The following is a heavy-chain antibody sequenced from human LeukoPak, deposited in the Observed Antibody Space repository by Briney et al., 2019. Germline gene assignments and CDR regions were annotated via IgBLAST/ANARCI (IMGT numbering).Heavy chain of an antibody. Sequence: GGTLRLSCAASGFTFSSYAMSWVRQAPGKGLEWVSVIYSGGSTYYADSVKGRFTISRDNSKNTLYLQMNSLRAEDTAVYYCAKQLDYWGQGTLVTVSS. CDR2: IYSGGST. CDR1: GFTFSSYA. J-gene: IGHJ4*02. CDR3: AKQLDY. V-gene: IGHV3-23*03.